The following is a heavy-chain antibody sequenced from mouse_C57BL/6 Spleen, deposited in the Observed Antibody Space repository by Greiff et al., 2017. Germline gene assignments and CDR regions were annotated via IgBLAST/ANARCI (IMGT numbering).Heavy chain of an antibody. J-gene: IGHJ2*01. CDR3: ARDQNGYFDY. Sequence: EVKLQESGPGLVKPSQSLSLTCSVTGYSITSGYYWNWIRQFPGNKLEWMGYISYDGSNNYNPSLKNRISITRDTSKNQFFLKLNSVTTEDTATYYCARDQNGYFDYWGQGTTLTVSS. V-gene: IGHV3-6*01. D-gene: IGHD1-1*02. CDR2: ISYDGSN. CDR1: GYSITSGYY.